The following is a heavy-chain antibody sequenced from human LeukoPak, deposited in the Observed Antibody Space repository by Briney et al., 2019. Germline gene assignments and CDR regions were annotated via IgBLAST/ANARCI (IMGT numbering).Heavy chain of an antibody. J-gene: IGHJ5*02. CDR2: ISAYNGNT. D-gene: IGHD3-10*01. CDR3: ARGPPLNYYGSGFDP. V-gene: IGHV1-18*01. Sequence: ASVKVSCKASGYTFTSYGISWVRQAPGQGLEWMGWISAYNGNTNYAQKLQGRVTMTTDTSTSTAYMELRSLRSDDTAVYYCARGPPLNYYGSGFDPWGQGTLVTVSS. CDR1: GYTFTSYG.